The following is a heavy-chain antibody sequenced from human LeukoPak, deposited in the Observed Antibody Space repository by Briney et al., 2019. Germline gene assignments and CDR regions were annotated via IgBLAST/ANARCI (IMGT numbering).Heavy chain of an antibody. Sequence: PSETLSLTCTVSGGSISSTGYYWSWVRQPPGKGLEWIGTIYYSGSTYYNPSLKSRVTISVDTSKNQFSLKLSSVTAADTAVYYCARVLRPMASQYYFDYWGQGTLVTVSS. J-gene: IGHJ4*02. CDR3: ARVLRPMASQYYFDY. CDR2: IYYSGST. D-gene: IGHD3-10*01. CDR1: GGSISSTGYY. V-gene: IGHV4-39*07.